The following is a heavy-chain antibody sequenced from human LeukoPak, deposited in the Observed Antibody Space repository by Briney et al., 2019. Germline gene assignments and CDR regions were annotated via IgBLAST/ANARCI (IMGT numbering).Heavy chain of an antibody. Sequence: PSETLSLTCTVSGGSISSSSYYWGWIRQPPGKGLERIGSIYYSGSTYYNPSLKSRVTISVDTSKNQFSLKLSSVTAADTAVYYCARDLGFYYYYMDVWGKGTTVTVSS. CDR3: ARDLGFYYYYMDV. CDR1: GGSISSSSYY. J-gene: IGHJ6*03. CDR2: IYYSGST. V-gene: IGHV4-39*07.